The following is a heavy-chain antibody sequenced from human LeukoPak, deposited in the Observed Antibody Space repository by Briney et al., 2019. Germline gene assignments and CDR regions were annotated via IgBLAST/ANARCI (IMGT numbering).Heavy chain of an antibody. CDR1: GFIFSDYG. CDR3: XXWGGTXXXXXXX. D-gene: IGHD3-16*01. CDR2: TRFDGSIK. Sequence: GGSLRLSCAVSGFIFSDYGFHWVRQAPGKGLEWVAVTRFDGSIKQYADSVKGRFTISRDDSKNTLYLQMNFLKAEDTVVYYXXXWGGTXXXXXXXWGQGTLVTXXS. V-gene: IGHV3-33*03. J-gene: IGHJ4*02.